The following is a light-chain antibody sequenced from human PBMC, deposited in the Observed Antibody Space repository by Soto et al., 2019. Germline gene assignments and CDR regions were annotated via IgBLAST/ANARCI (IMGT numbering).Light chain of an antibody. V-gene: IGKV1-9*01. CDR1: QGISSN. CDR3: QQYDTYWT. Sequence: IKLTQSTAFLSASLGDRVTITCRASQGISSNLAWYQQKPGKAPKLLIYAASTLQSGVPSRFSGSASETEFTLTISSLKPDDFATYYCQQYDTYWTFGQGTKVDIK. J-gene: IGKJ1*01. CDR2: AAS.